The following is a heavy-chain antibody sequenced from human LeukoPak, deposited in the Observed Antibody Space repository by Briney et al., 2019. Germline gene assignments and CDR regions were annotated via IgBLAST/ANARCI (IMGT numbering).Heavy chain of an antibody. CDR3: ARLGRHSSSWRTRFFDY. CDR2: INHGGGT. J-gene: IGHJ4*02. D-gene: IGHD6-13*01. CDR1: GGSFSDYF. Sequence: SETLSLTCAVYGGSFSDYFWNWIRQTPGKGLEWIGEINHGGGTKYNPSLKSRATISVDTSKKQFSLNLTSVTAADTAVYYCARLGRHSSSWRTRFFDYWGQGTLVTVSS. V-gene: IGHV4-34*01.